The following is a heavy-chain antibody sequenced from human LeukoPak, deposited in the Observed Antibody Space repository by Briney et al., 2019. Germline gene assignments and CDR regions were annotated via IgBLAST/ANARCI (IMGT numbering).Heavy chain of an antibody. CDR1: GFTVSSNY. Sequence: GGSLRLSCAASGFTVSSNYMSWVRQAPGKGLEWVSVIYSGGSTYYADSVKGRFTISRDNSKNTLYLQMNSLRAEDTAVYYCAKDNLTIFGVVGAFDIWGQGTMVTVSS. CDR3: AKDNLTIFGVVGAFDI. V-gene: IGHV3-53*05. J-gene: IGHJ3*02. CDR2: IYSGGST. D-gene: IGHD3-3*01.